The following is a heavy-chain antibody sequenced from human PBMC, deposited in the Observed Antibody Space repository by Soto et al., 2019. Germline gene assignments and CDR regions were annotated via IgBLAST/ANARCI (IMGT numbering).Heavy chain of an antibody. D-gene: IGHD2-8*02. J-gene: IGHJ3*02. CDR2: IIPIFGTA. CDR1: GGTFSSYA. CDR3: ASPVVGGPGPGGFDI. V-gene: IGHV1-69*12. Sequence: QVQLVQSGAEVKKPGSSVKVSCKASGGTFSSYAISWVRQAPGQGLEWMGGIIPIFGTANYAQKFQGRVTITAAESTSTAYMERSSLRSEDTAVYYCASPVVGGPGPGGFDIWGQGTLVTVSS.